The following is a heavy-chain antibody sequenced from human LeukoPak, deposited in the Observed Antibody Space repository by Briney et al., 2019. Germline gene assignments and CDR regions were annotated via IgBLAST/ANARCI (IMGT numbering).Heavy chain of an antibody. Sequence: GGSLRLSCAASGFTFSSYAMSWVRQAPGKGLEWVSAISGSGGSTYYADSVKGRFTISRDNSKNTLYLQMNSLRAEDTAVYYCAKKDGGGDYYLEYYFDYWGQGTLVTVSS. CDR2: ISGSGGST. D-gene: IGHD2-21*02. J-gene: IGHJ4*02. V-gene: IGHV3-23*01. CDR1: GFTFSSYA. CDR3: AKKDGGGDYYLEYYFDY.